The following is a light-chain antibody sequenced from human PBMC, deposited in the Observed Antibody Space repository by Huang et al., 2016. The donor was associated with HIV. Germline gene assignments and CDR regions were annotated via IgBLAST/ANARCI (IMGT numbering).Light chain of an antibody. V-gene: IGKV3-11*01. CDR3: QQRSSGVT. Sequence: IVLTQSPATLSWYPGERVTLSCRASQSVGNYIAWYQQHPGQSPRLLIYDTSYRATGTPVRFSGGGSGTDFALTISNLEAEDFAVYYCQQRSSGVTFGGGTKVQVK. CDR1: QSVGNY. J-gene: IGKJ4*01. CDR2: DTS.